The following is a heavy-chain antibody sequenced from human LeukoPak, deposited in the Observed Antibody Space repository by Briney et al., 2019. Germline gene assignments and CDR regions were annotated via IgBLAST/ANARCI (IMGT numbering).Heavy chain of an antibody. Sequence: GGPLRLPCGGWGFTFSSNPLSWVRQAPGKALEGVSAFNHSGGNTYYADSVRGRFTISRDNAKNSLYLQMNTLRAEDTAVYYCARTTQARPYFDYWGQGTLVTVSS. J-gene: IGHJ4*02. D-gene: IGHD1-1*01. CDR1: GFTFSSNP. CDR3: ARTTQARPYFDY. V-gene: IGHV3-23*01. CDR2: FNHSGGNT.